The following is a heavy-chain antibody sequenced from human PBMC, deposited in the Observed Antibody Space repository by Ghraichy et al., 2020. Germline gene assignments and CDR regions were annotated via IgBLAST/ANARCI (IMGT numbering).Heavy chain of an antibody. J-gene: IGHJ4*02. CDR2: INHSGST. CDR3: ARDPDYYDSRGYWFDY. Sequence: SETLSLTCAVYGGSFSGYYWSWIRQPPGKGLEWIGEINHSGSTNYNPSLKSRVTISVDTSKNQFSLKLSSVTAADTAVYYCARDPDYYDSRGYWFDYWGQGTLVTVSS. D-gene: IGHD3-22*01. V-gene: IGHV4-34*01. CDR1: GGSFSGYY.